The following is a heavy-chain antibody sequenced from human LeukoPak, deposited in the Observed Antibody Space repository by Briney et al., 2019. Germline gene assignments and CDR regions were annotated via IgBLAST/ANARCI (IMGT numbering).Heavy chain of an antibody. D-gene: IGHD4-23*01. V-gene: IGHV3-23*01. CDR1: GYTFSYYA. J-gene: IGHJ4*02. CDR3: ASLYGGPYYFDY. Sequence: GGSLRLSCAASGYTFSYYAMSWVRQAPGKGLEWVSGTSGSGDSTYYADSVKGRFTISRDNSKSTLYLQMNSLRAEDTAVYYCASLYGGPYYFDYWGQGTLVTVSS. CDR2: TSGSGDST.